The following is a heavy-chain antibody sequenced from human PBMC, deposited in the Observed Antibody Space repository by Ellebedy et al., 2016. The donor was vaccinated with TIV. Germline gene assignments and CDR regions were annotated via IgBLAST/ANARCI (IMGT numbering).Heavy chain of an antibody. V-gene: IGHV5-51*01. CDR3: ARVPVAATPNFDY. Sequence: GESLKISCKGSGYSFTSYWIGWVRQMPGKGLEWMGIIYPGDSDTRYSPSFQGQVTISAVKSISTAYLQWSSLKASDTAMYYCARVPVAATPNFDYWGQGTLVTVSS. J-gene: IGHJ4*02. CDR1: GYSFTSYW. CDR2: IYPGDSDT. D-gene: IGHD2-15*01.